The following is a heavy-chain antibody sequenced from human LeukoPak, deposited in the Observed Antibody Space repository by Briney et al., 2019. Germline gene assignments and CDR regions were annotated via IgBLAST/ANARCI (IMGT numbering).Heavy chain of an antibody. CDR1: GGSISRYY. D-gene: IGHD3-10*01. CDR2: IDPSGST. V-gene: IGHV4-4*07. CDR3: AVYGSEGRDDF. J-gene: IGHJ4*02. Sequence: SETLSLTCTVSGGSISRYYWNWIRQSAGKRLEWIGRIDPSGSTNYNPSLKSRVTMSVDTSTNQFSLKLISVTAADTAVYYCAVYGSEGRDDFWGQGALVTVCS.